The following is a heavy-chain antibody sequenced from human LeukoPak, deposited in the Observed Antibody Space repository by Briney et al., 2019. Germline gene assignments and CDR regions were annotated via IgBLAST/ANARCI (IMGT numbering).Heavy chain of an antibody. Sequence: ASVKVSCKASGYTFTGYYMHWVRQAPGQGLEWMGWINPNSGDTNYAQKFQGRVTMTRDTSISAAYMDLSTLTSDDTAVYYCARDGRTGKSNFDIWGQGTMVTVSS. V-gene: IGHV1-2*02. J-gene: IGHJ3*02. CDR1: GYTFTGYY. CDR3: ARDGRTGKSNFDI. CDR2: INPNSGDT. D-gene: IGHD7-27*01.